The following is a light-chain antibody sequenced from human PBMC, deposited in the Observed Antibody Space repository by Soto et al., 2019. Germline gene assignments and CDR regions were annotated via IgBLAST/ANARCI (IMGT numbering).Light chain of an antibody. V-gene: IGKV1-39*01. CDR3: QQSYITPLT. CDR2: TAS. CDR1: QTIKSY. J-gene: IGKJ4*01. Sequence: DIQMTQSPSSLSASVGDRVTITCRASQTIKSYLNWYQVKLGKAPKLLIYTASSLQSGVPSRFSGSESGTEYTLTISSLQPEDFATYYCQQSYITPLTCGGGTRVEI.